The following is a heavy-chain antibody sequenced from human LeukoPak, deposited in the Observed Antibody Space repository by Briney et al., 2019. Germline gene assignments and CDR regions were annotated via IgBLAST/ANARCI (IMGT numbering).Heavy chain of an antibody. Sequence: ADTLSLTCTVSRGSVSSTTNFWGWIRQPPGKGLEWIGSIYYRGTSYFNPSLKSRVTISVDTSKNQFSLKLRSVTAADTAVYYCVSHGEDDSGYYADFFDKWGQGTLVSVSA. V-gene: IGHV4-39*01. D-gene: IGHD3-22*01. CDR2: IYYRGTS. CDR3: VSHGEDDSGYYADFFDK. CDR1: RGSVSSTTNF. J-gene: IGHJ4*02.